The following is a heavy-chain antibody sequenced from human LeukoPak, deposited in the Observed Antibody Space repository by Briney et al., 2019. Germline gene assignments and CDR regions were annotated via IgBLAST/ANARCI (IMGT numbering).Heavy chain of an antibody. CDR1: GFMFSTND. Sequence: GGSLRLSCAASGFMFSTNDMSWVRQAPGKGLEWVSAISGSGDGTTYDDSVKGRFTISRDSSENTLYLQMNSLRAEDTAVYYRAKAVGQWSFDLWGRGALVTVPS. V-gene: IGHV3-23*01. CDR3: AKAVGQWSFDL. CDR2: ISGSGDGT. J-gene: IGHJ2*01.